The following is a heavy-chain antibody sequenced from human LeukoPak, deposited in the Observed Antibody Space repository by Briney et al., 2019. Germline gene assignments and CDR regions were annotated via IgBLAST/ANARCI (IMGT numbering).Heavy chain of an antibody. D-gene: IGHD5-18*01. CDR1: GGTFSSYA. CDR2: IIPIFGTA. V-gene: IGHV1-69*13. CDR3: ARGSYGYYYYYYMDV. Sequence: SVKVSCKASGGTFSSYAISWVRQAPGQGLEWMGRIIPIFGTANYAQKFQGRVTIIADESTSTAYMELSSLRSEDTAVYYCARGSYGYYYYYYMDVWGKGTTVTVSS. J-gene: IGHJ6*03.